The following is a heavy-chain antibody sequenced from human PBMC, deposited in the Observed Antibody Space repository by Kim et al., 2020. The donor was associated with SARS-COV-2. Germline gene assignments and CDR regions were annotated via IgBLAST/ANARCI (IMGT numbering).Heavy chain of an antibody. D-gene: IGHD1-26*01. J-gene: IGHJ2*01. CDR1: GFTFSNYY. Sequence: GGSLRLSCVASGFTFSNYYMHWVRQAPGKGLVWVSRIHSDGSSSSYADSVKGRFTISRDNAKNTLYLQINSLRAEDTAVYYCARDPLIAGAATHLDLWGRGTLVTVSS. V-gene: IGHV3-74*01. CDR2: IHSDGSSS. CDR3: ARDPLIAGAATHLDL.